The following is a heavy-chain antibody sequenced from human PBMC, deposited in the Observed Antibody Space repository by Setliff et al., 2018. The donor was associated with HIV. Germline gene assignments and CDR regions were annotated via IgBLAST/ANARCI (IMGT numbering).Heavy chain of an antibody. D-gene: IGHD3-10*01. Sequence: SETLSLTCTVSGGSISSYCWNWIRQSPGRGPEWIGFIFSSGSTKYNPSLQSRVTMSIDTSKNQFSLKLTSVTAADTAVYYCARRIDNSGSFPDKNWFDTWGQGSLVTVSS. J-gene: IGHJ5*02. V-gene: IGHV4-4*09. CDR2: IFSSGST. CDR1: GGSISSYC. CDR3: ARRIDNSGSFPDKNWFDT.